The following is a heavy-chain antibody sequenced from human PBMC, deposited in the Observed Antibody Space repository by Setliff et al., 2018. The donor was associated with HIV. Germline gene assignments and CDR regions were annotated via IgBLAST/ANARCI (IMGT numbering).Heavy chain of an antibody. CDR3: ARLGGICSGGSCTALAYTMDV. D-gene: IGHD2-15*01. CDR2: IYPGDYDT. Sequence: PGESLKISCKGAGYSFSSYWTGWVRQMPGKGLEWRGIIYPGDYDTSYSPSLQGQVTISADKSISTAYLQCSSLKASDTAMYYCARLGGICSGGSCTALAYTMDVWGQGTTVTVSS. V-gene: IGHV5-51*01. CDR1: GYSFSSYW. J-gene: IGHJ6*02.